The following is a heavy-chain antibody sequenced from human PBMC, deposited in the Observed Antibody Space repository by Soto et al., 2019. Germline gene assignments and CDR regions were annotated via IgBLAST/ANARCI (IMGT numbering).Heavy chain of an antibody. D-gene: IGHD7-27*01. Sequence: QVELKESGPGLVKPSGTLSLTCTVSGGSVSSGGFYYHWIRQPPGKGLEWIGYVYHGGFTNYSPSLKSRLTISVDTSATRISLKLASVTSVDTAVYYCARQTSPWGFDVWGQGTAVTVSS. CDR2: VYHGGFT. J-gene: IGHJ6*02. V-gene: IGHV4-61*08. CDR3: ARQTSPWGFDV. CDR1: GGSVSSGGFY.